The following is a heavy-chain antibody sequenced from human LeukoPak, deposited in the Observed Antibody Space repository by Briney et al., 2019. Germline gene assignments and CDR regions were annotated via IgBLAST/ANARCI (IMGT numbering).Heavy chain of an antibody. V-gene: IGHV3-23*05. CDR2: IDTRGTGT. D-gene: IGHD2-21*02. J-gene: IGHJ6*03. Sequence: GGSLRLSCAASGFTLSSYAMSWVRQAPGRGLEWASTIDTRGTGTFYTDSVKGRFTISRDNSKNTLFVQMSGLRAEDTAVYYCAKGLLTAGSHNCMDVWGKGTTVTVSS. CDR3: AKGLLTAGSHNCMDV. CDR1: GFTLSSYA.